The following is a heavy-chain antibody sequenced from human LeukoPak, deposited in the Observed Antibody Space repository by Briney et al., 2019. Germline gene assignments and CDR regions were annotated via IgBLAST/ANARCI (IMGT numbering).Heavy chain of an antibody. D-gene: IGHD2-2*01. Sequence: SETVSLTCTVSGGSISSHFWSWIRQPPGKGLEWIGYIYYSGSTTCNPSLKSRVTVSVDTSKNQFSLKLTSMTAADTAVYYCARGRLGRQHASFFDSWGHGTLVTVSS. CDR2: IYYSGST. CDR3: ARGRLGRQHASFFDS. V-gene: IGHV4-59*08. CDR1: GGSISSHF. J-gene: IGHJ4*01.